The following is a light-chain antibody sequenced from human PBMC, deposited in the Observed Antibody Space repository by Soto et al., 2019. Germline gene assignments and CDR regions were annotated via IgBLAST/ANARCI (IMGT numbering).Light chain of an antibody. Sequence: DIQMTQSPSTLSASVGDRVTITCRASQSISSWLAWYQQKPGKAPKLLIYDASSLESGVPSRFRGSGSGTEFTLPISSLQPDDFATYYCQQYNSYPWTFGQGTKVEIK. CDR1: QSISSW. V-gene: IGKV1-5*01. CDR2: DAS. CDR3: QQYNSYPWT. J-gene: IGKJ1*01.